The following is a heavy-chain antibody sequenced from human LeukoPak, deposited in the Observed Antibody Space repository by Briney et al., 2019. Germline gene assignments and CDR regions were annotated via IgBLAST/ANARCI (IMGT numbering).Heavy chain of an antibody. V-gene: IGHV4-34*01. D-gene: IGHD1-26*01. CDR1: GGSFSGYY. J-gene: IGHJ4*02. Sequence: KTSETLSLTCAVYGGSFSGYYWSWIRQPPGKGLEWIGEINHSGSTNYNPSLKSRVTISVDTSKNQFSLKLSSVTAADTAVYYCARYLSGSYRPYFDYWGQGTLVTVSS. CDR2: INHSGST. CDR3: ARYLSGSYRPYFDY.